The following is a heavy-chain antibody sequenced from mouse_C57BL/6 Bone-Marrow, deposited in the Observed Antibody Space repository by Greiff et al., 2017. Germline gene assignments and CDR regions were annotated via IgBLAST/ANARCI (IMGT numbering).Heavy chain of an antibody. CDR2: IYPYNGGT. Sequence: EVQLQQSGPVLVKPGASVKMSCKASGYTFTDYYMNWVKQSHGKSLEWIGVIYPYNGGTSYNQKFKGKATLTVDKSSSTAYMELNSLTSEDSAVYYCARDYYYGSSYVAWFAYWGQGTLVTVSA. J-gene: IGHJ3*01. D-gene: IGHD1-1*01. V-gene: IGHV1-19*01. CDR3: ARDYYYGSSYVAWFAY. CDR1: GYTFTDYY.